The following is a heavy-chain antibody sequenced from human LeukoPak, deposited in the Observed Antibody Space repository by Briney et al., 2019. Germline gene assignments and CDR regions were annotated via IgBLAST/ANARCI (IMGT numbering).Heavy chain of an antibody. CDR1: GYTFTSYY. Sequence: ASVKVSCKASGYTFTSYYMHWVRQAPGQGLEWMGIINPSGGSTSYAQKFQGRVTMTRDTSTSTVYMELSSLRSEDTAVYYCASSLVDIGPFDYWGQGTLVTVSS. CDR2: INPSGGST. CDR3: ASSLVDIGPFDY. D-gene: IGHD2-15*01. J-gene: IGHJ4*02. V-gene: IGHV1-46*01.